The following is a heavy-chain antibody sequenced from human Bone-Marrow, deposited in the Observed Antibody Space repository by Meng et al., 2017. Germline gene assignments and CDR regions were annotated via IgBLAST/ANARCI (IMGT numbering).Heavy chain of an antibody. J-gene: IGHJ4*02. CDR3: ARGSYGDYQRDYFDY. CDR1: GYSFTSYW. D-gene: IGHD4-17*01. CDR2: IYPGDSDT. Sequence: GASLKISCKGSGYSFTSYWIGWVRQMPGKGLEWMGIIYPGDSDTRYSPSLQGQVTISADKSISTAYLQWSSLKASDTAMYYCARGSYGDYQRDYFDYWGQGTLVTVSS. V-gene: IGHV5-51*01.